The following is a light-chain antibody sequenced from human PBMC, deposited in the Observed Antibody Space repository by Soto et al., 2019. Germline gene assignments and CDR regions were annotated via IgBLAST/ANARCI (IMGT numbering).Light chain of an antibody. CDR1: SSDVGGYNY. Sequence: QSALTQPASVSGFPGQSITISCTGTSSDVGGYNYVSWYQHHPGKAPKLMIYEVSNRPSGVSNRFSGSKSGNTASLTISGLQAEDEADYYCSSYTRNSPYVFGTGTKVTVL. CDR2: EVS. CDR3: SSYTRNSPYV. V-gene: IGLV2-14*01. J-gene: IGLJ1*01.